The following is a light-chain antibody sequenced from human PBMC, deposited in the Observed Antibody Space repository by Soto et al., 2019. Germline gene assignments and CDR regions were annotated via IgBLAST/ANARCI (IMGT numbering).Light chain of an antibody. J-gene: IGLJ2*01. Sequence: QSVLTQPASVSGSPGQSITISCTGTSSDVGAYDYVSWYQQHPGKAPKLMIYEVTNRPSGVSSRFSGSKSANTASLTISGLQTEDEAAYYCSSYTDTSTLVVFGGGTKLTVL. CDR1: SSDVGAYDY. V-gene: IGLV2-14*01. CDR3: SSYTDTSTLVV. CDR2: EVT.